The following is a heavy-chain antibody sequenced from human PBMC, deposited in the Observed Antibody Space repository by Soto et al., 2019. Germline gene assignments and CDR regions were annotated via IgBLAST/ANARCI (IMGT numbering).Heavy chain of an antibody. D-gene: IGHD3-10*01. Sequence: SETLSLTCAVYGGSFSGYYWSWIRQPPGKGLEWIGEINHSGSTNYNPSLKSRVTISVDTSKNQFSLKLSSVTAADTAVYYCARGRLWFGQNWFDPWGQGALVTVSS. J-gene: IGHJ5*02. CDR2: INHSGST. CDR1: GGSFSGYY. V-gene: IGHV4-34*01. CDR3: ARGRLWFGQNWFDP.